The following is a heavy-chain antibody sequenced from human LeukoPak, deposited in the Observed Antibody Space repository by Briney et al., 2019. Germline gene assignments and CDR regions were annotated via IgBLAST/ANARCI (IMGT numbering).Heavy chain of an antibody. CDR3: ARDDPYGGNSGCLDY. J-gene: IGHJ4*02. D-gene: IGHD4-23*01. V-gene: IGHV1-18*01. CDR1: GYTFTSYG. CDR2: ISAYNGNT. Sequence: ASVKVSCKASGYTFTSYGISWVRQAPGQGLVWMGWISAYNGNTNYAQKLQGRVTMTTDTSTSTAYMELRSLRSDDTAVYYCARDDPYGGNSGCLDYWGQGTLVTVSS.